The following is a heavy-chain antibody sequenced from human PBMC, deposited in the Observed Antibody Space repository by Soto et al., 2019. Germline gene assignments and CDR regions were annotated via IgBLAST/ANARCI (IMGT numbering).Heavy chain of an antibody. V-gene: IGHV5-51*01. J-gene: IGHJ4*02. CDR3: ARREGGRLDY. CDR1: GYSFTTYW. CDR2: IYPGDSDT. Sequence: PRESLKISCKGSGYSFTTYWIGWVRQMPGKGLEWMGIIYPGDSDTRYSPSFQGQVTISVDKSISAAYLQWSSLKASDSAIYYCARREGGRLDYWGQGAMVSVCS.